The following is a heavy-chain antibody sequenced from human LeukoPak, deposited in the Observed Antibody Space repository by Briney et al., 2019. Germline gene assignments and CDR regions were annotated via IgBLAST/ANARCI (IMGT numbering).Heavy chain of an antibody. CDR2: ISGSGGAT. J-gene: IGHJ4*02. V-gene: IGHV3-23*01. CDR1: GLTFSRYA. CDR3: AKRGRDGDYFDS. Sequence: PGGSLRLSCAASGLTFSRYAMSWVRQAPGKGLEWVSAISGSGGATYYADSVKGRFTVFRDNSRDTLYLQMSSLRADDTAIYYCAKRGRDGDYFDSWGQGTLVTVSS. D-gene: IGHD4-17*01.